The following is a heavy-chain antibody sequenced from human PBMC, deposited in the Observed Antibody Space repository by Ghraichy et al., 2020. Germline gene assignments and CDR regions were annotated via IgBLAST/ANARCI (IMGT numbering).Heavy chain of an antibody. V-gene: IGHV4-34*01. Sequence: SETLSLTCAVYGGSFSGYYWSWIRQPPGKGLEWIGEINHSGSTNYNPSLKSRVTISVDTSKNQFSLKLSSVTAADTAVYYCARDITMVRGVIIRRARWFDPWGQGTLVTVSS. D-gene: IGHD3-10*01. CDR3: ARDITMVRGVIIRRARWFDP. CDR1: GGSFSGYY. J-gene: IGHJ5*02. CDR2: INHSGST.